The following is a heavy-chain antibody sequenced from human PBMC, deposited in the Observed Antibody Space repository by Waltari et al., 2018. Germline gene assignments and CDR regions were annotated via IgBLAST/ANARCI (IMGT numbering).Heavy chain of an antibody. CDR3: ARASIVVVVAASHYYYYGMDV. CDR1: GGSISSSNW. D-gene: IGHD2-15*01. V-gene: IGHV4-4*02. CDR2: IYHSGST. Sequence: QVQLQESGPGLVKPSGTLSLTCAVSGGSISSSNWWSWVRQPPGKGLEWIGEIYHSGSTNYNPALKSRVTISVDKSKNQFSLKLSSVTAADTAVYYCARASIVVVVAASHYYYYGMDVWGQGTTVTVSS. J-gene: IGHJ6*02.